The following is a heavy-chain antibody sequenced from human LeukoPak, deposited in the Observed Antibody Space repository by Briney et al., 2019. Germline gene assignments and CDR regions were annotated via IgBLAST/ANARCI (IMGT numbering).Heavy chain of an antibody. V-gene: IGHV1-2*06. CDR3: AAAIVVVPTTTTAFDI. Sequence: ASVKVSCKASGYTFTDCYMHWVRQAPGQGLEWMGRIDPNSGGTNYAQKFQGRVTMTRDTSISTAYMELSRLTSDDTAVYSCAAAIVVVPTTTTAFDIWGQGTKVTVSS. D-gene: IGHD2-2*01. CDR1: GYTFTDCY. CDR2: IDPNSGGT. J-gene: IGHJ3*02.